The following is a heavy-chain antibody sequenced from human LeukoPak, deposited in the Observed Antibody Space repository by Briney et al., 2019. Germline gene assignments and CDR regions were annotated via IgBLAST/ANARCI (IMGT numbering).Heavy chain of an antibody. V-gene: IGHV4-34*01. CDR3: AFYGGNSLRDY. Sequence: PSESLSLTCTVSGGSISSYYWSWIRQPPGKGLEWIGEINHSGSTNYNPSLKSRVTISVDTSKNQFSLKLSSVTAADTAVYYCAFYGGNSLRDYWGQGTLVTVSS. CDR2: INHSGST. CDR1: GGSISSYY. D-gene: IGHD4-23*01. J-gene: IGHJ4*02.